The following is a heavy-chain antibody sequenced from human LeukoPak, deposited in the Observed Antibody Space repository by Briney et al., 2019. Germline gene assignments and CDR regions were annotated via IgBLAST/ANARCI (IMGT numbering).Heavy chain of an antibody. CDR3: ARGGIAVQRRDVFDI. V-gene: IGHV3-21*01. CDR2: ISMRTNNI. J-gene: IGHJ3*02. D-gene: IGHD6-19*01. Sequence: PGGSLRLSCAASGFTFSYYWMSWVRQAPGKGLEWVSSISMRTNNIYYADSVKGRFTISRDNAKNSLYLQMDSLRADDTAMYYCARGGIAVQRRDVFDIWGQGTMVTVSS. CDR1: GFTFSYYW.